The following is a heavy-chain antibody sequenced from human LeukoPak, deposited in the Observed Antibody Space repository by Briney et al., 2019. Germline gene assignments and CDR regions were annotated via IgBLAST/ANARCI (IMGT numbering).Heavy chain of an antibody. CDR3: AKDPYYYDSSGYYGDY. J-gene: IGHJ4*02. V-gene: IGHV3-30*02. CDR1: GFTFSSYG. CDR2: IRYDGSNK. D-gene: IGHD3-22*01. Sequence: PGGSLRLSCAASGFTFSSYGMHWVRQAPGKGLEWVAFIRYDGSNKYYADSVKGRFTISRDNSKNTLYLQMNSLRAEDTAVYYCAKDPYYYDSSGYYGDYWGQGTLVTVSS.